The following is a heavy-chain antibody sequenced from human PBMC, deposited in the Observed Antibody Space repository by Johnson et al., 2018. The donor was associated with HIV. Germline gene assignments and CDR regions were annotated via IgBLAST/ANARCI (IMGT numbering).Heavy chain of an antibody. CDR1: GFTFSSYW. V-gene: IGHV3-66*01. Sequence: VQLVESGGGLVQPGGSLRLSCAASGFTFSSYWMHWVRQAPGKGLEWVSVIYSGGSTYYADSVKGRFTISRDNSKNTLYLQMNRRRAEDTAVYYCAREWLYGFDIWGQGTMVTVSS. D-gene: IGHD5-24*01. CDR2: IYSGGST. CDR3: AREWLYGFDI. J-gene: IGHJ3*02.